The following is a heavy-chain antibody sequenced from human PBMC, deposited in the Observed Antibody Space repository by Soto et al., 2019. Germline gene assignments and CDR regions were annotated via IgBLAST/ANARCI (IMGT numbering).Heavy chain of an antibody. CDR2: IIPIFGTV. Sequence: QVQLVQSGAEVKKPGSSVKVSCKASGGSFRSNALSWVRQAPGQGLEWMGRIIPIFGTVDYAQRFQGRVTITADELTGTGYTGWRSLGSEDAALYYWAGVGEYGGGAGPQYCKHWGQGTLVTVSS. J-gene: IGHJ1*01. V-gene: IGHV1-69*12. CDR1: GGSFRSNA. CDR3: AGVGEYGGGAGPQYCKH. D-gene: IGHD2-21*01.